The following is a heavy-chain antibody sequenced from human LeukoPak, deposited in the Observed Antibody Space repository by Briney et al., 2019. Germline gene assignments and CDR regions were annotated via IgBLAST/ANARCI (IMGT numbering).Heavy chain of an antibody. CDR3: ARSWPDYDSSGASDYFDY. D-gene: IGHD3-22*01. Sequence: GASVKVSCKASGYTFTSYGISWVRQAPGQGLEWMGWISAYNGNTNYAQKLQGRVTMTTDTSTSTAYMALRSLRSDDTAVYYCARSWPDYDSSGASDYFDYWAREPWSPSPQ. CDR1: GYTFTSYG. CDR2: ISAYNGNT. V-gene: IGHV1-18*01. J-gene: IGHJ4*02.